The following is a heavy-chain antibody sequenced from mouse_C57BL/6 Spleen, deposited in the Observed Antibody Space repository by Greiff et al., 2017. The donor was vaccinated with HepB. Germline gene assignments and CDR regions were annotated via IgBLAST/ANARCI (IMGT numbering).Heavy chain of an antibody. V-gene: IGHV1-55*01. J-gene: IGHJ1*03. CDR1: GYTFTSYW. CDR3: AEVTDGYFDV. Sequence: QVQLQQPGAELVKPGASVKMSCKASGYTFTSYWITWVKQRPGQGLEWIGDIYPGSGSTNYNEKFKSKAALTVDTSSSTAYMQLSSLTSEDSAVYYCAEVTDGYFDVWGTGTTVTVSS. CDR2: IYPGSGST. D-gene: IGHD2-2*01.